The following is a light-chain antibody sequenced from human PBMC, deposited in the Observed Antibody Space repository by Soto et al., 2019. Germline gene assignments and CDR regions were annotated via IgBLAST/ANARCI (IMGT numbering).Light chain of an antibody. Sequence: IVMTQSPATLSVSPGERATLSCRASQTFWSTLALYQQRPGQAPKLHIYGASTRATGIPARFSGSGSGTEFTLSISSLQSEDFAVYYCQQYNKWQLRFGGGTKVEIK. V-gene: IGKV3-15*01. J-gene: IGKJ4*02. CDR1: QTFWST. CDR3: QQYNKWQLR. CDR2: GAS.